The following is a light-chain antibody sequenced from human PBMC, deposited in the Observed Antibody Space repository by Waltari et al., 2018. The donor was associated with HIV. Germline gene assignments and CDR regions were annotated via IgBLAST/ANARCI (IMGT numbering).Light chain of an antibody. CDR2: GVS. J-gene: IGLJ3*02. Sequence: HSALTQPASVSGSPGPSITISCSGTVTDIDIYKFVSWYRQYPGLAPQLVLYGVSSRPSGVSLRFSGSKSGDTASLTISGLEAEDEADYYCSSYTPSHSLVFGGGTKLTVL. V-gene: IGLV2-14*01. CDR1: VTDIDIYKF. CDR3: SSYTPSHSLV.